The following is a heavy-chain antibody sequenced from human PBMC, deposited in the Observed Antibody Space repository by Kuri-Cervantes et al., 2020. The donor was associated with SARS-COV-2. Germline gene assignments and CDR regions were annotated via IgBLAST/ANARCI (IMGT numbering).Heavy chain of an antibody. V-gene: IGHV4-4*02. J-gene: IGHJ4*02. CDR1: GGSISSSNW. Sequence: SETLSLTCAVSGGSISSSNWWSWVRQPPGKGLEWIGEIYHSGSTNYNPSLKSRVTISVDTSKNQFSLKLSSVTAADTAVCYCARVYYDSSGYYEVRYFDYWGQGTLVTV. CDR2: IYHSGST. D-gene: IGHD3-22*01. CDR3: ARVYYDSSGYYEVRYFDY.